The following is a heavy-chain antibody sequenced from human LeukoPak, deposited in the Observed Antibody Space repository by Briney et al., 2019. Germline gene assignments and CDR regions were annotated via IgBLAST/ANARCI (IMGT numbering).Heavy chain of an antibody. J-gene: IGHJ6*02. D-gene: IGHD6-19*01. CDR1: GYSFTSYW. CDR3: ARPKGDSSGSYYYGMDV. Sequence: LGESLKISCKGSGYSFTSYWIGWVRQMPGKGLEWMGIIYPGDSDTRYSPSFQGQVTISADKSISTAYLQWSSLKASDTAMYYCARPKGDSSGSYYYGMDVWGQGTTVTVSS. V-gene: IGHV5-51*01. CDR2: IYPGDSDT.